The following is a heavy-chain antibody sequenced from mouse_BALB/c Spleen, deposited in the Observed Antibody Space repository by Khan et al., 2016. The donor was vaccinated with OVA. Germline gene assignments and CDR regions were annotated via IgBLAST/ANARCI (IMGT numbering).Heavy chain of an antibody. Sequence: VQLQQSGAELAKPGASVKMSCKASGYTFTTYWMHWVKQRPGQGLEWIGYINPTSGYTDYNEKFKDKATLSADKSSNTAYMQLSSLTSGDSAVYYCARDRIDYWGQGTTLTVSS. J-gene: IGHJ2*01. CDR1: GYTFTTYW. V-gene: IGHV1-7*01. CDR3: ARDRIDY. CDR2: INPTSGYT.